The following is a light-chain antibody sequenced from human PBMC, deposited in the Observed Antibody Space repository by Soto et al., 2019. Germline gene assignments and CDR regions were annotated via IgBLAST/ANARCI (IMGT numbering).Light chain of an antibody. Sequence: QSVLTQPASVSGSPGQSITISCTGTSSDIGAYNYVSWYQQHPGRAPKLLIYDVTYRSSGVSSRFSGFKSGNTASLTISGLQAEDEAYYYCSSYTSTISLVFGGGTKLTVL. CDR1: SSDIGAYNY. CDR2: DVT. CDR3: SSYTSTISLV. J-gene: IGLJ3*02. V-gene: IGLV2-14*01.